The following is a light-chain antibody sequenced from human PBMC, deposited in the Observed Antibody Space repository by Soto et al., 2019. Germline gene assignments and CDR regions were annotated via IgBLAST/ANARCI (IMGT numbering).Light chain of an antibody. CDR2: EVS. CDR3: TSYAGTTYV. J-gene: IGLJ1*01. V-gene: IGLV2-8*01. Sequence: SVLTQPPSASWSPGQSVTISCTGTSSNVGGYNYVSWYQQHPGKAPKLMISEVSKRPSGVPDRFSGSKSGNTASLTVSGLQAEDEADYYCTSYAGTTYVFGTGTKVTVL. CDR1: SSNVGGYNY.